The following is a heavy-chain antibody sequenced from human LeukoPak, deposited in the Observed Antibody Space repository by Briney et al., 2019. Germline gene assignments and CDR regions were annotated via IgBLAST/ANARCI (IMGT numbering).Heavy chain of an antibody. V-gene: IGHV5-51*01. D-gene: IGHD4-17*01. CDR2: IYPDDSDT. Sequence: GESLKISCKGSGYSFTSYWIGWVRPMPGKGLEWMGIIYPDDSDTRYSPSFQGQVTISADKSISTAYLQWRSLKASDTAMYYCARHRFSYGDPGDYWGQGTLITVSS. J-gene: IGHJ4*02. CDR1: GYSFTSYW. CDR3: ARHRFSYGDPGDY.